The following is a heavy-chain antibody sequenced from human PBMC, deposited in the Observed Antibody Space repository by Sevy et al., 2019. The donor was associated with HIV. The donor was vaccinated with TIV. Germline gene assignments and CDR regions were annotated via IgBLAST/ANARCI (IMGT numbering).Heavy chain of an antibody. Sequence: ASVKVSCKASGYTFTGYYMHWVRQAPGQGLEWMGRINANSGGTNYAQKFQGRVTMTRDTSISTACMELSRLRSVDTAVYYCARGPDRAYDFYYWGQGTLVTVSS. CDR3: ARGPDRAYDFYY. CDR1: GYTFTGYY. D-gene: IGHD5-12*01. V-gene: IGHV1-2*06. J-gene: IGHJ4*02. CDR2: INANSGGT.